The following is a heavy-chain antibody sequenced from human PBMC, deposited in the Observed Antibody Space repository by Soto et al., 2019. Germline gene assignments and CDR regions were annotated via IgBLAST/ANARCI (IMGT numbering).Heavy chain of an antibody. CDR1: GGSISSSSYY. Sequence: SETLSLTCTVSGGSISSSSYYWGWIRQPPGKGLEWIGSIYYSGSTYYNPSLKSRVTISVDTSKNQFSLKLSSVTAADTAVYYCARPKARQWLADLAFDYWGQGTLVTVSS. D-gene: IGHD6-19*01. CDR2: IYYSGST. V-gene: IGHV4-39*01. J-gene: IGHJ4*02. CDR3: ARPKARQWLADLAFDY.